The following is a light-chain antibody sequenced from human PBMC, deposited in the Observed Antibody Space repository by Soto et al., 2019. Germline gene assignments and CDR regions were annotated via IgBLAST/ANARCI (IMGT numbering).Light chain of an antibody. CDR1: QSVSSSY. V-gene: IGKV3-20*01. CDR2: GAS. Sequence: EIMLTQSPGTLSLSPGERATLSCRASQSVSSSYLAWYQQKPGQGPRLLIYGASTRATGIPDRFSGSGSGTDFTLTISRLEPEDFAVYYCQQYDSSPPVTFGQGTKLEIK. J-gene: IGKJ2*01. CDR3: QQYDSSPPVT.